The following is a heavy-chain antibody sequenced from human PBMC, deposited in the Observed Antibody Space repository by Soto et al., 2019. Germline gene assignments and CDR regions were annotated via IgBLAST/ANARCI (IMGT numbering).Heavy chain of an antibody. CDR1: GFTFSSYG. D-gene: IGHD6-19*01. CDR3: ARVGSYSSGWYAYYYYYGMDV. V-gene: IGHV3-33*01. Sequence: GGSLSLSCAASGFTFSSYGMHWVRQAPGKGLEWVAVIWYDGSNKYYADSVKGRFTISRDNSKNTLYLQMNSLRAEDTAVYYCARVGSYSSGWYAYYYYYGMDVWGQGTTVTVSS. CDR2: IWYDGSNK. J-gene: IGHJ6*02.